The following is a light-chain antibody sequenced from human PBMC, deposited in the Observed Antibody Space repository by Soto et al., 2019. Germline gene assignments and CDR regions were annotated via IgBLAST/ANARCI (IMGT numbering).Light chain of an antibody. CDR3: CSYAGTVYV. J-gene: IGLJ1*01. Sequence: SVLPQPASVSGSPGQSITISCTGTSSDVGSYNLVSWYQQHPGKAPKLMIYEGSKRPSGVSNRFSGSKSGNTASLTISGLQAEDEADYYCCSYAGTVYVFGTGTKVTVL. CDR1: SSDVGSYNL. V-gene: IGLV2-23*01. CDR2: EGS.